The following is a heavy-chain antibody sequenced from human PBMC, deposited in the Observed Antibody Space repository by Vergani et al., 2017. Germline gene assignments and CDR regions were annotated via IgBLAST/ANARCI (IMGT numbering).Heavy chain of an antibody. V-gene: IGHV4-59*01. Sequence: QVQLQESGPGLVKPSETLSLTCTVSGGSISSYYWSWIRQPPGKGLEWIGYIYYSGSTNYNPSLKSRVTISVETSKNQFSLKLSSVTAADTAVYYCARGVGSSWYVIRTVGWFDPWGQGTLVTVAS. CDR1: GGSISSYY. D-gene: IGHD6-13*01. CDR2: IYYSGST. J-gene: IGHJ5*02. CDR3: ARGVGSSWYVIRTVGWFDP.